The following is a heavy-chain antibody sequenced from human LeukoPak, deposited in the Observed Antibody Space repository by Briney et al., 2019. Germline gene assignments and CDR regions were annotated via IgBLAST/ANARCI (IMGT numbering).Heavy chain of an antibody. CDR2: ITGSGAGT. D-gene: IGHD4-17*01. J-gene: IGHJ3*02. CDR1: RLTVSNYA. V-gene: IGHV3-23*01. Sequence: GGSLRLSCIASRLTVSNYAMLRIRSVPGKGVELILFITGSGAGTYYADSVKGRFSISRDNSQNTLFLHMNSLGADDTAVYFCSKDPNGDYVGAFDMWGPGTMVTVSS. CDR3: SKDPNGDYVGAFDM.